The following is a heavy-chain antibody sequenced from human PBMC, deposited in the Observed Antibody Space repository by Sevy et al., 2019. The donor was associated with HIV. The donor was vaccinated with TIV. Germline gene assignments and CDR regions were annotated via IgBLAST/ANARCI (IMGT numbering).Heavy chain of an antibody. D-gene: IGHD3-16*02. CDR2: IYWNDDK. J-gene: IGHJ4*02. CDR1: GFSLSTSGVG. Sequence: SGPTLVNPTQTLTLTCTFSGFSLSTSGVGVGWIRQPPGKALEWLALIYWNDDKRYSPSLRSRLTITKDTSKNQVVLTMTNKDPVDTASYYCAHLLSVSTMITFGGVIVIPGSFDYWGQGTLVTVSS. V-gene: IGHV2-5*01. CDR3: AHLLSVSTMITFGGVIVIPGSFDY.